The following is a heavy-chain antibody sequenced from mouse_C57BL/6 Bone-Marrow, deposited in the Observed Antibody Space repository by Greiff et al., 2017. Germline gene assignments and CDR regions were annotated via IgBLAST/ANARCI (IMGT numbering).Heavy chain of an antibody. CDR3: ARHGDGSSYVPYWYFGV. D-gene: IGHD1-1*01. CDR2: ISSGGSYT. J-gene: IGHJ1*03. V-gene: IGHV5-6*01. CDR1: GFTFSSYG. Sequence: EVQRVESGGDLVKPGGSLKLSCAASGFTFSSYGMSWVRQTPDKRLEWVATISSGGSYTYYPDSVKGRFTFSRDNAKNTLYLQMSSLKSEDTTMYYCARHGDGSSYVPYWYFGVWGTGTTVTVSS.